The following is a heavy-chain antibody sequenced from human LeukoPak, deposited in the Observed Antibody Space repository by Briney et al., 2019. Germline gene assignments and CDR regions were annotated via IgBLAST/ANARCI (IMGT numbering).Heavy chain of an antibody. CDR2: IYTSGST. CDR1: GGSISSYY. V-gene: IGHV4-4*09. CDR3: AGRGDFDYYYYMDV. J-gene: IGHJ6*03. D-gene: IGHD3-10*01. Sequence: SETLSLTCTVSGGSISSYYWSWIRQPPGKGLEWIGYIYTSGSTNYNPSLKSRVTISVGTSKNQFSLKLSSVTAADTAVYYCAGRGDFDYYYYMDVWGKGTTVTVSS.